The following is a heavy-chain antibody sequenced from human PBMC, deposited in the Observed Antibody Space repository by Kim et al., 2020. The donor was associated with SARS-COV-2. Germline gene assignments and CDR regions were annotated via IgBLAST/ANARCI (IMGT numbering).Heavy chain of an antibody. V-gene: IGHV3-7*01. CDR2: VKPDGSEK. Sequence: GGSLRLSCVASGFTFTNYWMSWVRQAPGKGLEWVANVKPDGSEKYYVDSVKGRFAISRDNAKNSLYLEMNSLRAKDTAVYYCASSMEWGQGTLVTVSS. J-gene: IGHJ4*02. CDR3: ASSME. D-gene: IGHD3-10*01. CDR1: GFTFTNYW.